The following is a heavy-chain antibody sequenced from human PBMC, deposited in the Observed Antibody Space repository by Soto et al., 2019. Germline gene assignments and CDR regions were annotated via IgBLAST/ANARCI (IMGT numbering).Heavy chain of an antibody. V-gene: IGHV1-69*02. J-gene: IGHJ4*02. Sequence: QVQLVQSGAEVKKPGSSVKVSCKASGGTFSSYTISWVRQAPGQGLEWMGRIIPILGIANYAQKFQGRVTMTADKSTSTAYMELSSLRSEDTAVYYCASNSVAYCGGDCYSGYSYWGQGTLVTVSS. D-gene: IGHD2-21*01. CDR1: GGTFSSYT. CDR2: IIPILGIA. CDR3: ASNSVAYCGGDCYSGYSY.